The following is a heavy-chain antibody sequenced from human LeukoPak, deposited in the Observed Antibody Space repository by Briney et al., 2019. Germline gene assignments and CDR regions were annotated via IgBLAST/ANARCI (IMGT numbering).Heavy chain of an antibody. CDR3: ARDNSVGDVAWWFDP. V-gene: IGHV1-46*01. CDR1: GYTFTSYY. Sequence: ASVKVSCKTSGYTFTSYYMHWVRQAPGQGLEWMGIINPSGGRTSYAQKFQGRVTITADKSTSTAYMELSSLRSEDTAVYYCARDNSVGDVAWWFDPWGQGTLVTVSS. D-gene: IGHD1-26*01. J-gene: IGHJ5*02. CDR2: INPSGGRT.